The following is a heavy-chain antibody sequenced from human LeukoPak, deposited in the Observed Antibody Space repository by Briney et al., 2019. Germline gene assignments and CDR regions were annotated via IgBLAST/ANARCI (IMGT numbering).Heavy chain of an antibody. CDR1: GFTFNTAW. Sequence: PGGSLRLSCAVSGFTFNTAWMSWVRQAPGKGLEYIGRIKSKTDGGTTYYAAPVKGRFTISRDDSKNTLYLQMNGLKIEDTALYYCTADFRLWGQGTLVTFSS. CDR3: TADFRL. V-gene: IGHV3-15*01. CDR2: IKSKTDGGTT. J-gene: IGHJ1*01.